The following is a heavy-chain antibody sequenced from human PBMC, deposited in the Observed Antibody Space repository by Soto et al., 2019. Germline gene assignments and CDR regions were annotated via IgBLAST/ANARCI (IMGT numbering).Heavy chain of an antibody. CDR2: IHPSGDT. CDR1: GYKFTTYF. J-gene: IGHJ1*01. V-gene: IGHV1-46*01. Sequence: ASVKVSCKASGYKFTTYFIHWMRQAPGQGLEWMGMIHPSGDTGYGQKFRGRVTMTIDTSTTTAYMELRNLTSEDTAIYFSVRGYCTTTPCSGDFQHWGQGTLVTSPQ. CDR3: VRGYCTTTPCSGDFQH. D-gene: IGHD2-8*01.